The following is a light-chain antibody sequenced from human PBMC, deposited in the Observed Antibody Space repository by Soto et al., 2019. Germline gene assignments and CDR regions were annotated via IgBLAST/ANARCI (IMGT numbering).Light chain of an antibody. V-gene: IGLV1-40*01. CDR3: QSYDSSLSGVV. CDR2: GNS. Sequence: QSVLTQPPSVSGAPGQRVTISCTGSSSNIGAGYDVPWYQQLPGTAPKLLIYGNSNRPSGVPDRFSGSKSGTSASLAITGFQAEDEADYYCQSYDSSLSGVVFGGGTQLTVL. J-gene: IGLJ2*01. CDR1: SSNIGAGYD.